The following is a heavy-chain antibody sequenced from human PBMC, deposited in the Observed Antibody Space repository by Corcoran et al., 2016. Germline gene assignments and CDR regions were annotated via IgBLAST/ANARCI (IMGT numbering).Heavy chain of an antibody. Sequence: QVTLKESGLVLVKPTETLTLTCTVSGFSLSNARMGVSWIRQPPGKALEWLAHIFSNDEKSYSTSLKSRLTISKDTSKSQVVLTMTNMDPVDTATYYCARSSSWDNLGFDYWGQGTLVTVSS. V-gene: IGHV2-26*01. CDR2: IFSNDEK. CDR3: ARSSSWDNLGFDY. J-gene: IGHJ4*02. CDR1: GFSLSNARMG. D-gene: IGHD6-13*01.